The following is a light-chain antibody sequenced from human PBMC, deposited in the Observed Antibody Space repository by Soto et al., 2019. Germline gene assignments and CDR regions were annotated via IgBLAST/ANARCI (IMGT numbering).Light chain of an antibody. CDR2: KVS. J-gene: IGKJ3*01. V-gene: IGKV2-30*01. CDR3: MQGTHWPPI. CDR1: QSLVYSDGNTF. Sequence: DVVMIQSPLSLPVTLGQPASISCRSNQSLVYSDGNTFLSWFQQRPGQSPRRLIYKVSNRDSGVPDRFSGSGSGTDFTLKITRVEAEDVGVYYCMQGTHWPPIFGPGTKVDIK.